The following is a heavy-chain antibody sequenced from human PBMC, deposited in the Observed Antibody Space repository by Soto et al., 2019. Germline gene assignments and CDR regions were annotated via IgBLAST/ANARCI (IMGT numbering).Heavy chain of an antibody. J-gene: IGHJ4*02. D-gene: IGHD6-19*01. V-gene: IGHV3-64*01. CDR2: ISDNGGKT. CDR3: AKDTGIAVAPYYFDY. Sequence: GGSLRFSCAASGFTFSSYAMHWVRQAPGKGLEYVSAISDNGGKTYYANSVKGRFTISRDNSKNTLYLQMNSLRSEDTALYYCAKDTGIAVAPYYFDYWGQGTLVTVSS. CDR1: GFTFSSYA.